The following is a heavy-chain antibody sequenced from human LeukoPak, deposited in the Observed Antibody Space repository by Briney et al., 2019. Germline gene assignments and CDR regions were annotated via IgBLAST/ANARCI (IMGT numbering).Heavy chain of an antibody. CDR2: ISGSSRYI. J-gene: IGHJ4*02. Sequence: GGSLRLSCAASGFTFSTYSMNWVRQAPGKGLEWVSTISGSSRYIYSADSVRGRFTISRDNAKNSLYLQMNSLRAEDTAVYYCARSLNNGDYGNDYWGQGTLVTVSS. CDR3: ARSLNNGDYGNDY. V-gene: IGHV3-21*01. D-gene: IGHD4-17*01. CDR1: GFTFSTYS.